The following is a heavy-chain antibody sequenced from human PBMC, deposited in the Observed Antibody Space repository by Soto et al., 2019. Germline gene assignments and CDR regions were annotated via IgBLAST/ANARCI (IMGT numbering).Heavy chain of an antibody. J-gene: IGHJ6*03. Sequence: GGSLRLSCAASGFTFSSYGMHWVRQAPGKGLEWVAVISYDGSNKYYADSVKGRFTISRDNSKNTLYLQMNSLRAEDTAVYYCAKDRRYSYGSYYYYYYMDVWGKGTTVTVSS. D-gene: IGHD5-18*01. V-gene: IGHV3-30*18. CDR1: GFTFSSYG. CDR2: ISYDGSNK. CDR3: AKDRRYSYGSYYYYYYMDV.